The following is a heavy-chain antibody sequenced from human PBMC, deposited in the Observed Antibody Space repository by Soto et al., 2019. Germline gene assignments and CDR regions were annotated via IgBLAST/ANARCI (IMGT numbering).Heavy chain of an antibody. Sequence: QVQLVESGGGVVQPGGSLRLSCTASGFSFRCYGMHWVRQAPGKGLEWVAVIWYDGSNKYSADSVKGRFTISRDNSKKTLYLQMSSLRDEDTAVYYCARDGCGGDCPFDYWGHGTLDTVAS. CDR1: GFSFRCYG. D-gene: IGHD2-21*02. V-gene: IGHV3-33*01. CDR3: ARDGCGGDCPFDY. J-gene: IGHJ4*01. CDR2: IWYDGSNK.